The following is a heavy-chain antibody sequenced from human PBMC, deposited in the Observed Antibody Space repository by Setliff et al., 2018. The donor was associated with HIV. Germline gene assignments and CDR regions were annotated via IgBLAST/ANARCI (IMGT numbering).Heavy chain of an antibody. D-gene: IGHD3-22*01. Sequence: ASVKVSCKASGNTFNSYYMYWVRQAPGQGLEWMGIINPNSGNTGYAQKFQGRVTMTRDTSISTAYMELNNLKFEDTAVYYCARARRDSYDRGRRNHYYIDVWGKGTTVTVSS. CDR3: ARARRDSYDRGRRNHYYIDV. CDR1: GNTFNSYY. V-gene: IGHV1-46*02. J-gene: IGHJ6*03. CDR2: INPNSGNT.